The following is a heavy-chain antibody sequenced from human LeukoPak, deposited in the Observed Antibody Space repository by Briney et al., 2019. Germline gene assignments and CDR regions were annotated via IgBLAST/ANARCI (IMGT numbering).Heavy chain of an antibody. D-gene: IGHD5-18*01. V-gene: IGHV3-30-3*01. J-gene: IGHJ5*02. Sequence: PGGSPRLSCAASGFTFSSYAMHWVRQAPGKGLEWVAVISYDGSNKYYADSVKGRFTISRDNSKNTLYLQMNSLRAEDTAVYYCARDTGIQLWFENWFDPWGQGTLVTVSS. CDR2: ISYDGSNK. CDR1: GFTFSSYA. CDR3: ARDTGIQLWFENWFDP.